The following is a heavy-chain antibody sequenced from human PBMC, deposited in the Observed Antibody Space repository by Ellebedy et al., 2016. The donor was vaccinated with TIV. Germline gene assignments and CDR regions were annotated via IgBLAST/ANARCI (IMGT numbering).Heavy chain of an antibody. J-gene: IGHJ3*01. CDR3: AKEVPSGVNAYDL. CDR1: GFSFGSYG. Sequence: GESLKISCAVSGFSFGSYGMNWVRQAPGKGLEWVAVIQSDGLRTLYADPVKGRFIISRDTSENTVSLRMLDLRPEDTAVYYCAKEVPSGVNAYDLWGQGTMVSV. V-gene: IGHV3-30*02. D-gene: IGHD3-16*01. CDR2: IQSDGLRT.